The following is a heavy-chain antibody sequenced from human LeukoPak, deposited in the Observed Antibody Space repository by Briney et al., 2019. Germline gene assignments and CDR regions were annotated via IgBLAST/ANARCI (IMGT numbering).Heavy chain of an antibody. CDR3: ARRLTQYDCFDP. V-gene: IGHV6-1*01. CDR2: TYYRSTWYN. J-gene: IGHJ5*02. Sequence: SQTLSLTCAISGDSVSSNSVTWNWIRQSPSRGLEWLGRTYYRSTWYNDYAVSVRGRITVNPDTSKNQFSLHQNSVTPEDTAVYYCARRLTQYDCFDPWGQGILVTVSS. CDR1: GDSVSSNSVT. D-gene: IGHD2-2*01.